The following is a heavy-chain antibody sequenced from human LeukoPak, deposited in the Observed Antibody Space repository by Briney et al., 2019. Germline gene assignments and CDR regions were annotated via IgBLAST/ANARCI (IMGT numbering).Heavy chain of an antibody. CDR3: ARDSGSGRPYFFDS. D-gene: IGHD3-10*01. CDR1: RSPFSSYT. Sequence: PGGSLNSSCAPPRSPFSSYTMNWARQAPGKGLEWAPPISSSSSYLYYADSVKGRFTISRDNAKNSLYLQMNSLRAEDSALYYCARDSGSGRPYFFDSWGQGTLVTVSS. V-gene: IGHV3-21*01. CDR2: ISSSSSYL. J-gene: IGHJ4*02.